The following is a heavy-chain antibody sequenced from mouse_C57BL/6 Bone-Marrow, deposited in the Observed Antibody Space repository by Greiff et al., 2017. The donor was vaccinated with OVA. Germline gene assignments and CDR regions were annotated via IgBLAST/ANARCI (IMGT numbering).Heavy chain of an antibody. CDR1: GYTFTSYG. V-gene: IGHV1-81*01. Sequence: QVQLKESGAELARPGASVKLSCKASGYTFTSYGISWVKQRTGQGLEWIGEIYPRSGNTYSNEKFKGKATLTADKYSSTGYMELRSLTSEDSAVYVWARDYYGSSSWFAYWGQGTRVTVSA. CDR2: IYPRSGNT. D-gene: IGHD1-1*01. CDR3: ARDYYGSSSWFAY. J-gene: IGHJ3*01.